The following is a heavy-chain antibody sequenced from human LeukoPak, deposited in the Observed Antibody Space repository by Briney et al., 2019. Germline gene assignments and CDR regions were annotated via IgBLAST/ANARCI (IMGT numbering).Heavy chain of an antibody. V-gene: IGHV4-61*01. CDR2: IYYSGST. D-gene: IGHD6-19*01. J-gene: IGHJ4*02. Sequence: PSETLSLTCTVSGGSVSSGSYYWSWIRQPPGKGLEWIGYIYYSGSTNYNPSLKSRVTISVDTSKNQFSLKLGSVTAADTAVYYCARRQAVAGEVDYWGQGTLVTVSS. CDR3: ARRQAVAGEVDY. CDR1: GGSVSSGSYY.